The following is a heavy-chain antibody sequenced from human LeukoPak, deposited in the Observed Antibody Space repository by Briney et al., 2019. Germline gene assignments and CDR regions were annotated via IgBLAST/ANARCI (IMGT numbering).Heavy chain of an antibody. V-gene: IGHV4-30-2*01. D-gene: IGHD2-2*01. J-gene: IGHJ4*02. CDR3: ARNSSYCSSTSCSTTHFDY. CDR1: GGSISSGGYS. CDR2: IYHSGST. Sequence: SQTLSLTCAVSGGSISSGGYSWSWIRQPPGKGLEWIGYIYHSGSTYYNPSLKSRVTISVDRSKNQFSLKLSSVTAADTAVYYCARNSSYCSSTSCSTTHFDYWGQGTLVTVSS.